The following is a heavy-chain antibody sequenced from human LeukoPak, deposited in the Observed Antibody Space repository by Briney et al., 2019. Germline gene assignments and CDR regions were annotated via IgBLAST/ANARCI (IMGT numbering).Heavy chain of an antibody. CDR2: INHSGST. D-gene: IGHD4-17*01. Sequence: PSGTLSLTCAVYGGSFSGYYWSWIRQPPGKGLEWIGEINHSGSTNYNPSLKSRVTISVDTSKNQFSLKLSSVTAADTAVYYCARDYGDYAVNWFDPWGQGTLVTVSS. J-gene: IGHJ5*02. CDR1: GGSFSGYY. CDR3: ARDYGDYAVNWFDP. V-gene: IGHV4-34*01.